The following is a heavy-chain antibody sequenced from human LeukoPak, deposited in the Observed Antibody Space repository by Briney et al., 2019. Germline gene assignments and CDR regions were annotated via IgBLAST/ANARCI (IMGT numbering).Heavy chain of an antibody. Sequence: PSETLSLTCTVSGGSISSGSYYWSWIRQPAGKGLEWIGRIYTSGSTNYNPSLKSRVTMSVDTSKNQFSLKLSSVTAADTAVYYCARDDSSGWAYFDYWGQGTLVTVSS. J-gene: IGHJ4*02. CDR2: IYTSGST. CDR3: ARDDSSGWAYFDY. CDR1: GGSISSGSYY. V-gene: IGHV4-61*02. D-gene: IGHD6-19*01.